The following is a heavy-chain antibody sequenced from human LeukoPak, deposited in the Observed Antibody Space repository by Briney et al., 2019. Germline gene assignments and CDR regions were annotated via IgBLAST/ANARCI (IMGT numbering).Heavy chain of an antibody. V-gene: IGHV4-61*05. CDR2: IYYTGST. CDR1: GDSISSNNYY. D-gene: IGHD3-3*01. CDR3: AKVMSGGALDI. J-gene: IGHJ3*02. Sequence: KPSETLSLTCTVSGDSISSNNYYWGWIRQPPGKGLEWIGYIYYTGSTNYNPSLKSRVTMSIDTSKSQFSLKLNSVTAADTAVYYCAKVMSGGALDIWGQGTMVTVSS.